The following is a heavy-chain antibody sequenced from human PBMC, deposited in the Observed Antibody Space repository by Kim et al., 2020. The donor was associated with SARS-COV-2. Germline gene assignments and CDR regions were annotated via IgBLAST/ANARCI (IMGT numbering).Heavy chain of an antibody. CDR1: GSTFKNYW. Sequence: GGSLRLSCAASGSTFKNYWMTWVRQAPGKGLEWVASISKDGNKKYYLDSLKGRFTISRDDAKSSLSLQMDSLRVEDTAMYYCASAGYYYDTRDFDYWGQGTLVTVSS. CDR3: ASAGYYYDTRDFDY. J-gene: IGHJ4*02. CDR2: ISKDGNKK. D-gene: IGHD3-22*01. V-gene: IGHV3-7*03.